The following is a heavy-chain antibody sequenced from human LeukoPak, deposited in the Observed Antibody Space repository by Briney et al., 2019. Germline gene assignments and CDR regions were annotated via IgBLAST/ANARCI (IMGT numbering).Heavy chain of an antibody. D-gene: IGHD1-7*01. Sequence: SETLSLTCSVSGASVNSFYWTWIRQAAGKGPEWIGRIYITGSTDYNPSLKSRVTISLGKSNNEFSLKMNSVTAADTAVYFCARAGGTNPISLASWGREPLVIVPS. V-gene: IGHV4-4*07. CDR1: GASVNSFY. CDR3: ARAGGTNPISLAS. CDR2: IYITGST. J-gene: IGHJ4*02.